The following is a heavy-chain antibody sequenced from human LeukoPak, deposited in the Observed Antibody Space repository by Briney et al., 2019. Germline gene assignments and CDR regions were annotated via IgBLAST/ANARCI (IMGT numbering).Heavy chain of an antibody. V-gene: IGHV1-46*01. CDR3: ARDEPRGYSGYDLHY. D-gene: IGHD5-12*01. Sequence: ASVKVSCKASGYTFTSYYMHWVRQAPGQGLEWMGIINPSGGSTSYAQKFQGRVTMTRDTSTSTVYMELSSLRSEDTAVYYCARDEPRGYSGYDLHYWGQGTLVTVSS. CDR1: GYTFTSYY. CDR2: INPSGGST. J-gene: IGHJ4*02.